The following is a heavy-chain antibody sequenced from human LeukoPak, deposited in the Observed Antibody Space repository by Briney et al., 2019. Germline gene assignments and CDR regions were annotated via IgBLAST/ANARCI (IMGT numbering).Heavy chain of an antibody. CDR1: GGSISSYY. D-gene: IGHD3-10*01. V-gene: IGHV4-59*12. J-gene: IGHJ4*02. Sequence: NPSETLSLTCTVSGGSISSYYWSWIRQPPGKGLEWIGYIYYSGSTNYNPSLKSRVTISVDTSKNQFSLKLSSVTAADTAVYYCARDRITMVRGVILNGFFDYWGQGTLVTVSS. CDR2: IYYSGST. CDR3: ARDRITMVRGVILNGFFDY.